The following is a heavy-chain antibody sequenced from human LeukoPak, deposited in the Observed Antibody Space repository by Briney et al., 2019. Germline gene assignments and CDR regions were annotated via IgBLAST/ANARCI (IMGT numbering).Heavy chain of an antibody. Sequence: KTSQTLSLTCTVSGGSISSGDYYWSWIRQPPGKGLEWIGYIYYSGSTYYNPSLKSRVTISVDTSKNQFSLKLSSVTAADTAAYYCARARFLEWLPFDYWGQGTLVTVSS. CDR3: ARARFLEWLPFDY. CDR2: IYYSGST. J-gene: IGHJ4*02. V-gene: IGHV4-30-4*08. D-gene: IGHD3-3*01. CDR1: GGSISSGDYY.